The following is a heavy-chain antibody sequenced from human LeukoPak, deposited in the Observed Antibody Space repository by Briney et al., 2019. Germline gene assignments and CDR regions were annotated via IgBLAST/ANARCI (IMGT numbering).Heavy chain of an antibody. CDR1: GGTFSSYA. CDR2: IIPIFGTA. Sequence: SVKVSCKASGGTFSSYAISWVRQAPGQGLEWMGGIIPIFGTANYAQKFQGRVTITADESTGTAYMELSSLRSEDTAVYYCARVGDDYGDYIWFDPWGQGTLVTVSS. V-gene: IGHV1-69*13. CDR3: ARVGDDYGDYIWFDP. D-gene: IGHD4-17*01. J-gene: IGHJ5*02.